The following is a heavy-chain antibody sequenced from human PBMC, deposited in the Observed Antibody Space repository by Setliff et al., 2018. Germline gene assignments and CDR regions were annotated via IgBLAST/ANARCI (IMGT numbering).Heavy chain of an antibody. CDR2: SSTTGRYR. D-gene: IGHD2-21*01. CDR1: GFTFSDHS. CDR3: ARGGGGHIVVATFDFDI. V-gene: IGHV3-21*01. Sequence: GGSLRLSCVASGFTFSDHSMNWVRQAPGKGLEWVSSSSTTGRYRFYADSVEGRFTVSRDNTKNSLYLEMKGLRADDTAVYYCARGGGGHIVVATFDFDIWGQGTKVTVSS. J-gene: IGHJ3*02.